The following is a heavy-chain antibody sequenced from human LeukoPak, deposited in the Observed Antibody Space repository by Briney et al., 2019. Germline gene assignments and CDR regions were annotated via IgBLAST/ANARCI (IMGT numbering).Heavy chain of an antibody. CDR3: AKTTTGYSSGRFPGWPVDY. CDR1: GFTFSNYA. J-gene: IGHJ4*02. D-gene: IGHD6-19*01. Sequence: GGSLRLSRAASGFTFSNYAVTWVRLAPGKGLEWVSGIFGSGGSTHYADSVKGRFTISRDNSKNTVYLQMNSLRAEDTAVYYCAKTTTGYSSGRFPGWPVDYWGQGTLVTVSS. V-gene: IGHV3-23*01. CDR2: IFGSGGST.